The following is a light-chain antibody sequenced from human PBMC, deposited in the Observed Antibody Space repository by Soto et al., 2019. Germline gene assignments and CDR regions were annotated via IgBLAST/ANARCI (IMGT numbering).Light chain of an antibody. J-gene: IGKJ5*01. V-gene: IGKV1D-12*01. CDR1: QDIDGY. CDR2: GAS. CDR3: QKSYSFPIT. Sequence: DIQVTQSPSSVSASVGDRVTITCRASQDIDGYLAWYQHKPGRTPELLIHGASRLQSWVPARFSGSGSGTDFSLSINRLQPEEFATYYCQKSYSFPITFGQGTRLDI.